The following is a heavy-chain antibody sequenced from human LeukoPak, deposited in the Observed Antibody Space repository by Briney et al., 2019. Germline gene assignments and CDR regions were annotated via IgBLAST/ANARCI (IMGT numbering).Heavy chain of an antibody. V-gene: IGHV3-23*01. D-gene: IGHD4-11*01. J-gene: IGHJ4*02. CDR1: GFTFSSHA. CDR3: AKDWPVSGDHYSPFDY. Sequence: PGGSLRLSCAASGFTFSSHAMSWVRQAPGMGLEWVAAIRRSGTNTYYVDSVKGRFTISRDSSKNTLHLQMDSLRAEDTAVYYCAKDWPVSGDHYSPFDYWGQGTLVTVSS. CDR2: IRRSGTNT.